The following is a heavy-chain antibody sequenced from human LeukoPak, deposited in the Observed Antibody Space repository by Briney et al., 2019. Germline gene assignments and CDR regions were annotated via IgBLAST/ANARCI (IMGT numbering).Heavy chain of an antibody. J-gene: IGHJ4*02. CDR2: ISSNGGST. D-gene: IGHD6-19*01. Sequence: GGSLRLSCAASGFTFSSYAMHWVRQAPGKGLEYVSAISSNGGSTYYANSVKGRFTISRDNSKNTLYLQMGSLRAEDMAVYYCARVEGIAMGAYYFDYWGQGTLVTVSS. CDR1: GFTFSSYA. CDR3: ARVEGIAMGAYYFDY. V-gene: IGHV3-64*01.